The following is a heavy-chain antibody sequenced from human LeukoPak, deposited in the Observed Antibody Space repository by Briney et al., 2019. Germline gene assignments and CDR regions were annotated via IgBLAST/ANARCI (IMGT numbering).Heavy chain of an antibody. D-gene: IGHD5-12*01. J-gene: IGHJ4*02. CDR1: GFSLSTSGVG. Sequence: SGPTLVKPTQTLTLTCTFSGFSLSTSGVGVGWIRQPPGKALEWLALIYWDDDKRYSPSLKSRLTITKDTSKNQVGVTMTNMDPVETATFYCAQGLYGGSELAYWGRGTLATASS. V-gene: IGHV2-5*02. CDR3: AQGLYGGSELAY. CDR2: IYWDDDK.